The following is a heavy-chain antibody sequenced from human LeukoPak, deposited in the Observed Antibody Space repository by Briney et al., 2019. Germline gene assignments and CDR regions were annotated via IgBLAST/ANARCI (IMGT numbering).Heavy chain of an antibody. Sequence: GGSLRLSCAASGFTFSSYVMRWVRQAPGKGLEWVAGIWYGGSNKYYADSVKGRFTISRDNSKNTLYLQMNSLRAEDTAVYYCARNPSVSIVVVPAAPDYWGQGTLVTVSS. CDR3: ARNPSVSIVVVPAAPDY. CDR2: IWYGGSNK. J-gene: IGHJ4*02. CDR1: GFTFSSYV. D-gene: IGHD2-2*01. V-gene: IGHV3-33*08.